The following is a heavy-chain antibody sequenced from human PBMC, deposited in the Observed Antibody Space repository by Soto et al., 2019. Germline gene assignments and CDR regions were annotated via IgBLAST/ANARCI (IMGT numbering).Heavy chain of an antibody. V-gene: IGHV1-46*01. Sequence: ASVKVSCKASGYTFTSYYMHWVRQAPGQGLEWMGIINPSGGSTSYAQKFQGRVTMTRDTYTSTVYMELSSLRSEDTAVYYCARGSIKEEWLYYYDGMVVWGGGTTVTVSS. CDR3: ARGSIKEEWLYYYDGMVV. D-gene: IGHD3-3*01. CDR2: INPSGGST. CDR1: GYTFTSYY. J-gene: IGHJ6*01.